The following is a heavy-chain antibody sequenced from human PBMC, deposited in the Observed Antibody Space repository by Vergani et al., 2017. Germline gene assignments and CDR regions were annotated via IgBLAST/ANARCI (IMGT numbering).Heavy chain of an antibody. D-gene: IGHD3-9*01. V-gene: IGHV4-39*01. CDR3: AGVVSYFDILTGYYKGPRYYFDY. Sequence: QLQLQESGPGLVKPSETLSLTCTVSGDSISQSSYYWGWTRQHPGKGLEWIGCIYYSGRTSYNPFLKGRATIPVDTSKNQFSLKLRSVAAADTAVYYCAGVVSYFDILTGYYKGPRYYFDYWGQGTLVTVSS. CDR2: IYYSGRT. J-gene: IGHJ4*02. CDR1: GDSISQSSYY.